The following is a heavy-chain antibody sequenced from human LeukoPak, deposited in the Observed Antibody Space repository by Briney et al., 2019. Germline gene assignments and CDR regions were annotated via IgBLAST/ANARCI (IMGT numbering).Heavy chain of an antibody. J-gene: IGHJ6*03. Sequence: ASVKVSCKASGGTFSSYAISWVRQAPGQGLEWMGGIIPIFGTANYAQKFQGRVTITADKSTSTAYMELSSLRSEDTAVYYCARDSRGKPNYYYYMDVWGKGTTVTVSS. CDR2: IIPIFGTA. CDR1: GGTFSSYA. CDR3: ARDSRGKPNYYYYMDV. V-gene: IGHV1-69*06. D-gene: IGHD4-23*01.